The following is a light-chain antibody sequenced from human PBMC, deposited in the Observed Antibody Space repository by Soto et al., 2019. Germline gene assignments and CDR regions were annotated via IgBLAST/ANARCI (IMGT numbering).Light chain of an antibody. CDR2: GST. Sequence: QSVLTQPPSLSGAPGQRVTISCTGSGSNIGAPYDVHWYQHRPGTAPKLLIYGSTNRPSGVPGRFSGSKSGTSASLAITGLQAEDEADYYCQSYDSSLSGHVFGAGTKVTVL. J-gene: IGLJ1*01. V-gene: IGLV1-40*01. CDR1: GSNIGAPYD. CDR3: QSYDSSLSGHV.